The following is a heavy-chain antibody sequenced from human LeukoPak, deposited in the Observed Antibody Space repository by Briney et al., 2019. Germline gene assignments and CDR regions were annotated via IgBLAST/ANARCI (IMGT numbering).Heavy chain of an antibody. CDR1: GFTFSDYW. D-gene: IGHD3-10*01. V-gene: IGHV3-7*01. CDR3: ARGGMVRRVMGAFDI. Sequence: GGSLRLSCAVSGFTFSDYWMTWVRQAPGKGLEWVANIKQDGSEKYYVDSVKGRFTVSRDNAKNSLYLQMNSLRAEDTAVFYCARGGMVRRVMGAFDIWGQGTLVTVSS. CDR2: IKQDGSEK. J-gene: IGHJ3*02.